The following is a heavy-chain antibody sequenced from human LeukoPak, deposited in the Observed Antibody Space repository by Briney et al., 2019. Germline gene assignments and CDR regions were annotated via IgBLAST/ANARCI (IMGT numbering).Heavy chain of an antibody. V-gene: IGHV1-69*01. J-gene: IGHJ5*02. CDR2: IIPIFGTA. CDR3: ASQQQLVRGWFDP. Sequence: SVKVSCKASGGTFSSYAISWVRQAPGQGLEWMGGIIPIFGTANYAQKFQGRVTITADESTSTAYMELSSLRSEDTAVYYCASQQQLVRGWFDPWGQGTLVTVSS. CDR1: GGTFSSYA. D-gene: IGHD6-13*01.